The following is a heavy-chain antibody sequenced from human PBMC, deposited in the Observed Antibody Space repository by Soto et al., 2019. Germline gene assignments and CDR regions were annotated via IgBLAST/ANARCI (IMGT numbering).Heavy chain of an antibody. CDR3: ARHGDFWSGYSRGATNHYMDV. V-gene: IGHV1-18*01. CDR1: GYTFTSYG. D-gene: IGHD3-3*01. CDR2: ISAYNGNT. Sequence: ASVKVSCKASGYTFTSYGISWVRQAPGQGLEWMGWISAYNGNTNYAQKLQGRVTMTTDTSTSTAYMELRSLRSDDTAVYYCARHGDFWSGYSRGATNHYMDVWGKGTTVTV. J-gene: IGHJ6*03.